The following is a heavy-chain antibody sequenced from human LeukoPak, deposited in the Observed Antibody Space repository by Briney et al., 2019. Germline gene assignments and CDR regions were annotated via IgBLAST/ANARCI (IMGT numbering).Heavy chain of an antibody. Sequence: GASVKVSCKASGYTFTSYGISWVRQAPGQGLEWMGWISAYNGNTNYAQKLQGRVTMTTDTSTSTAYMELRSLRSDDTAVYYCARGIIAPTGTWYFDLWGRGTLVTVSS. V-gene: IGHV1-18*01. CDR2: ISAYNGNT. D-gene: IGHD6-13*01. J-gene: IGHJ2*01. CDR1: GYTFTSYG. CDR3: ARGIIAPTGTWYFDL.